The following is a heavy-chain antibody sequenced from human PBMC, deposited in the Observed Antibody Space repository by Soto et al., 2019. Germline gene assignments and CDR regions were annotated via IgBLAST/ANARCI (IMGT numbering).Heavy chain of an antibody. D-gene: IGHD6-19*01. Sequence: WETLSLTCAFYVVSFSGYYWSCIRHPPGKWLEWIGEINHSGSTNYNPSLKSRVTISVDTSKNQFSLKLSSVTAADTDVYYCARDSLLAVAVTRGFQADCLEPLGQGTLVTVSS. J-gene: IGHJ5*02. V-gene: IGHV4-34*01. CDR3: ARDSLLAVAVTRGFQADCLEP. CDR1: VVSFSGYY. CDR2: INHSGST.